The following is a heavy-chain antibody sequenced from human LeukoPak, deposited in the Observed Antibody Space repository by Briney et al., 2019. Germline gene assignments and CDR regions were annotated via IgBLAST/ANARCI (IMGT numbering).Heavy chain of an antibody. Sequence: PGRSLRLSCAASGFTFSSYGMHWVRQAPGKGLEWVAVVSFDGSNKYYADSVRGRFTISRDNSKNTLYLQMNSLRTEDTAVYYCAKEGNGDSFDYWGQGTLVTVSP. CDR1: GFTFSSYG. CDR2: VSFDGSNK. D-gene: IGHD2-21*01. CDR3: AKEGNGDSFDY. J-gene: IGHJ4*02. V-gene: IGHV3-30*18.